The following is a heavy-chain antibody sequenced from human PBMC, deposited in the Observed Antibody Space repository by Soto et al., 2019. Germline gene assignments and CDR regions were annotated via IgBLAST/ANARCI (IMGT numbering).Heavy chain of an antibody. V-gene: IGHV4-39*01. Sequence: SETLSLTCTVSGGSISSSSYYWGWIRQPPGKGLEWIGSIYYSGSTYYNPSLKSRVTISVDTSKNQFSLKLSSVTAADTAVYYCASHSYGYRWFDPWGQGTLVTVS. CDR3: ASHSYGYRWFDP. CDR2: IYYSGST. J-gene: IGHJ5*02. CDR1: GGSISSSSYY. D-gene: IGHD5-18*01.